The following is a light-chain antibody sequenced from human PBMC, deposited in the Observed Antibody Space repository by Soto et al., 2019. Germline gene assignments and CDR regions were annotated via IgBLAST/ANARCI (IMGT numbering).Light chain of an antibody. CDR1: QSLLHSIGYNY. V-gene: IGKV2-28*01. CDR2: LGS. J-gene: IGKJ4*01. CDR3: MHALQTPLT. Sequence: DIVMTQSPLSLPVTPGEPASISCRSSQSLLHSIGYNYLDWYLQKPGQSPQLLIYLGSNRASGVTDRFTGSGSGTDFTQKISRVEDEDVGVYYCMHALQTPLTFGGRTKVDNK.